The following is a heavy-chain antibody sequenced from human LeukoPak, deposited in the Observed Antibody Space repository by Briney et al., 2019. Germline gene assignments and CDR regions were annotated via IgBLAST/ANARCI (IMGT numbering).Heavy chain of an antibody. V-gene: IGHV4-59*01. CDR3: ARYTAMVAFHAHGFDI. CDR2: IHYSGST. Sequence: SETLSLTCTVSGGSISSYYWSWIRQPPGKGLEWIGYIHYSGSTNYNPSLKSRVTMSVDTSKNQFSLKLRSVTTADTAVYYCARYTAMVAFHAHGFDIWGKGTMVTVS. CDR1: GGSISSYY. J-gene: IGHJ3*02. D-gene: IGHD5-18*01.